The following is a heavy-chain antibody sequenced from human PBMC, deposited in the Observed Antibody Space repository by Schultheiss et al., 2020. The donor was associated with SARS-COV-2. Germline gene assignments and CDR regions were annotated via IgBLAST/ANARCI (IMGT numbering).Heavy chain of an antibody. Sequence: GGSLRLSCAGSGFTFSSQRMNWVRQAPGKGLEWISYISNSSSITYYADSVKGRFTSFNDNAKSSLYLQMNSLRADNTAVYYCVRAQGSESAYNCFDPWDQGT. CDR3: VRAQGSESAYNCFDP. D-gene: IGHD3-3*01. J-gene: IGHJ5*02. V-gene: IGHV3-48*01. CDR2: ISNSSSIT. CDR1: GFTFSSQR.